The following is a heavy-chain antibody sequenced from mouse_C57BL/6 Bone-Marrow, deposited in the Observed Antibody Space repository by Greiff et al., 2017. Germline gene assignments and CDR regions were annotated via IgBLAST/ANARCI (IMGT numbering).Heavy chain of an antibody. V-gene: IGHV1-54*01. Sequence: QVQLQQSGAELVRPGTSVKVSCKASGYAFTNYLIEWVKQRPGQGLEWIGVINPGSGGTNYNEKFKGKATLTADKSSSTAYMQLSSLTSEDSAVYFCARVGGDYWGQGTSVTVSS. J-gene: IGHJ4*01. CDR1: GYAFTNYL. CDR2: INPGSGGT. CDR3: ARVGGDY.